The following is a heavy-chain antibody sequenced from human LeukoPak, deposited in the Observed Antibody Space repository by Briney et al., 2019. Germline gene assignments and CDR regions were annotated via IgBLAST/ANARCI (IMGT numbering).Heavy chain of an antibody. CDR3: ARDRYESSGWSTSFDY. J-gene: IGHJ4*02. CDR1: GFPFSSSV. Sequence: PGGSLRLSCAASGFPFSSSVMSWVRQAPGKGLEWVAVISYDGSNKYYADSVKGRFTISRDNSKNTLYLQMNSLRAEDTAVYYCARDRYESSGWSTSFDYWGQGTLVTVSS. V-gene: IGHV3-30*03. D-gene: IGHD6-19*01. CDR2: ISYDGSNK.